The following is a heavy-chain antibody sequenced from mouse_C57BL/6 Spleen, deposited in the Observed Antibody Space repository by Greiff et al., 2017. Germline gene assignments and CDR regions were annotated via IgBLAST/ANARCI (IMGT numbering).Heavy chain of an antibody. Sequence: QVQLQQPGAELVKPGASVKVSCKASGYTFTSYWMHWVKQRPGQGLEWIGRIHPSDSDTNYNQKFKGKAKLTVDKSSSTAYMQLSSLTSEDSTAAYSAGFDGYFRLRAYGGQGPLVPVSA. D-gene: IGHD2-3*01. J-gene: IGHJ3*01. V-gene: IGHV1-74*01. CDR3: AGFDGYFRLRAY. CDR2: IHPSDSDT. CDR1: GYTFTSYW.